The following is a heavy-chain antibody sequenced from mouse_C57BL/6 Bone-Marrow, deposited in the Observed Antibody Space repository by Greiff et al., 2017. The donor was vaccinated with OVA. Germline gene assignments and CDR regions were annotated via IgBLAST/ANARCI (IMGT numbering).Heavy chain of an antibody. Sequence: VQLQQPGAELVKPGASVKLSCKASGYTFTSYWMQWVKQRPGQGLEWIGEIDPSDSYTNYNQKFKGKATLTVDTSSSTAYMQLSSLTSEDSAVYYCAREGCITTVVVDYWGQGTTLTVSS. CDR3: AREGCITTVVVDY. CDR2: IDPSDSYT. V-gene: IGHV1-50*01. CDR1: GYTFTSYW. J-gene: IGHJ2*01. D-gene: IGHD1-1*01.